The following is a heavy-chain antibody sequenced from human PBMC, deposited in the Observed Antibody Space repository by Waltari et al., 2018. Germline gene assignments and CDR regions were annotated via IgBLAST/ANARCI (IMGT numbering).Heavy chain of an antibody. CDR3: AGEAIRYCSSTSCHADRDYYGMDV. Sequence: QVQLVQSGAEVKKPGASVKVSCKASGYTFTSYGISWVRQAPGQGLEWMGWISAYNGNTNYAQKRQGRVTMTTDTSTSTAYMELGSLRSDDTAVYYWAGEAIRYCSSTSCHADRDYYGMDVWGQGTTVTVSS. J-gene: IGHJ6*02. CDR2: ISAYNGNT. D-gene: IGHD2-2*01. CDR1: GYTFTSYG. V-gene: IGHV1-18*04.